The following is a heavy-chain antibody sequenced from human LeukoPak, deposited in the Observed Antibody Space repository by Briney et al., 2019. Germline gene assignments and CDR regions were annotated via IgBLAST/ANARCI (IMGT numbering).Heavy chain of an antibody. V-gene: IGHV3-74*01. Sequence: GGSLRLSCAASGFTFSSHWLHWVRQSRGKGLVWISRITTDESNTNYAASVNGRFTISRDNAKSTVYLQMNSLTPEDTAVYYCARDGGTSTPFDYWGQGTLVTVSS. CDR3: ARDGGTSTPFDY. D-gene: IGHD2-15*01. CDR2: ITTDESNT. J-gene: IGHJ4*02. CDR1: GFTFSSHW.